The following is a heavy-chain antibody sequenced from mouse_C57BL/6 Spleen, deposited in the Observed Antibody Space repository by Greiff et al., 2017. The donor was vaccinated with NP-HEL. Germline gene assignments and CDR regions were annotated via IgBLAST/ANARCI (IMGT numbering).Heavy chain of an antibody. D-gene: IGHD1-1*01. CDR1: GYTFTSYW. J-gene: IGHJ3*01. CDR3: SSSKYYGSSWFAD. CDR2: IDPYSGGT. Sequence: QVQLQQPGAELVKPGASVKLSCKASGYTFTSYWMHWVKQRPGRGLEWIGRIDPYSGGTKYNEKFKSKATLTVDKPSSTAYMQLSSLTSEDSAVYYCSSSKYYGSSWFADWGQGTLVTVSA. V-gene: IGHV1-72*01.